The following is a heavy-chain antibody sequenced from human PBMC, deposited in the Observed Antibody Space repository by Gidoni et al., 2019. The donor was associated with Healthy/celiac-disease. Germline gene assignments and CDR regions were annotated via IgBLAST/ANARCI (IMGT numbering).Heavy chain of an antibody. J-gene: IGHJ5*02. D-gene: IGHD3-3*01. Sequence: QVQLQQWGAGLLKPSETLSPTCAVYGGSFSGYYWSWIRQPPGKGLEWLGEINHSGSTNYNPSLKSRVTISVDTSKNQFSLKLSSVTAADTAVYYCARNGGRRLRFLQCCGWFDPWGQGTLVTVSS. CDR3: ARNGGRRLRFLQCCGWFDP. CDR2: INHSGST. CDR1: GGSFSGYY. V-gene: IGHV4-34*01.